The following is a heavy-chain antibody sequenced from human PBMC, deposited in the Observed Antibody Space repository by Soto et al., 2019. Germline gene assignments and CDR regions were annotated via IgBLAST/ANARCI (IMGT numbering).Heavy chain of an antibody. J-gene: IGHJ4*02. CDR1: GFTFSTFA. CDR3: AKGGGWLYYFDY. CDR2: IGDSGSST. Sequence: GGSLRLSCEASGFTFSTFAMNWVRQAPGKGQEWVSAIGDSGSSTYYADSLRGRFTISRDNSTNTLYLQMNSLRAEDTAAYYCAKGGGWLYYFDYWGQGTPVTVSS. D-gene: IGHD6-19*01. V-gene: IGHV3-23*01.